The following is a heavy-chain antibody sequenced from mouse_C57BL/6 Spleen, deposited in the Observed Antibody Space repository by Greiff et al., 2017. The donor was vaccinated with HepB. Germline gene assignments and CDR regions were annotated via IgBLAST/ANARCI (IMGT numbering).Heavy chain of an antibody. J-gene: IGHJ2*01. D-gene: IGHD1-1*01. Sequence: EVQLQQSGAELVRPGASVKLSCTASGFNIKDDYMHWVKQRPEQGLEWIGWIDPENGDTEYASKFQGKATITADTSSNTAYLQLSSLTSEDTAVYYWTTRHYGSSFYYFDYWGQGTTLTVSS. CDR3: TTRHYGSSFYYFDY. CDR1: GFNIKDDY. CDR2: IDPENGDT. V-gene: IGHV14-4*01.